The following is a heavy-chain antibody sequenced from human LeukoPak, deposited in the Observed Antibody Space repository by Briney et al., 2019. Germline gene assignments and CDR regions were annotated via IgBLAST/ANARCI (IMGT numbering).Heavy chain of an antibody. Sequence: PGGSLRLSCAASVFTFDDYAMHWVRQAPGKGLEWVSGISWNSGSIGYADSVKGRFTISRDNAKNSLYLQMNSLRAEDTALYYCAKDMRLRTTLTTIGFDYWGQGTLVTVSS. J-gene: IGHJ4*02. CDR3: AKDMRLRTTLTTIGFDY. V-gene: IGHV3-9*01. CDR1: VFTFDDYA. CDR2: ISWNSGSI. D-gene: IGHD4-17*01.